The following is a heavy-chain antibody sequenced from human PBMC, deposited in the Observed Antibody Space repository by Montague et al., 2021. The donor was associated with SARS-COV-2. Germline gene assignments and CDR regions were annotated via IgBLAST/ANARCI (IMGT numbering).Heavy chain of an antibody. V-gene: IGHV4-59*01. J-gene: IGHJ4*02. D-gene: IGHD3-10*01. CDR3: ATVFGSGSINPTY. Sequence: SETLSLTCTVSGDSIRNYFWSRIRQPPGKELEWIGYIYYYGNTHYNPSLKSRDTISIDTSRNLFSLQLRSVTAADTAVYFCATVFGSGSINPTYWGQGVLVAGSS. CDR2: IYYYGNT. CDR1: GDSIRNYF.